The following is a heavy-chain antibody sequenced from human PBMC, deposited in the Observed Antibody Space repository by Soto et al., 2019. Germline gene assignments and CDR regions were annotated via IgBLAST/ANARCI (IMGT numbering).Heavy chain of an antibody. V-gene: IGHV1-18*04. J-gene: IGHJ6*02. CDR2: ISAYNGNT. D-gene: IGHD6-6*01. Sequence: RASVKVSCKASGYTFTSYGISWVRQAPGQGLEWMGWISAYNGNTNYAQKLQGRVTMTTDTSTSTAYMELRSLRSDDTAVYYCALFLQLSSSSCDYYYDIDVWGQGTTVTVSS. CDR3: ALFLQLSSSSCDYYYDIDV. CDR1: GYTFTSYG.